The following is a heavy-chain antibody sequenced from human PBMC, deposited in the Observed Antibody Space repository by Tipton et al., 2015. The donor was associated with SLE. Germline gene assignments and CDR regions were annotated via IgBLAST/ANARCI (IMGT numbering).Heavy chain of an antibody. Sequence: TLSLTCTVSGGSISSSTYYWGWIRQPPGKGLEWIGSIYYSGGTYSNPSLKSRVTISVDTSKNQFSLKLSSVTAADTAVYYCASRAGLGRGFAFDIWGQGTMVTVSS. V-gene: IGHV4-39*07. D-gene: IGHD3-10*01. CDR2: IYYSGGT. CDR3: ASRAGLGRGFAFDI. CDR1: GGSISSSTYY. J-gene: IGHJ3*02.